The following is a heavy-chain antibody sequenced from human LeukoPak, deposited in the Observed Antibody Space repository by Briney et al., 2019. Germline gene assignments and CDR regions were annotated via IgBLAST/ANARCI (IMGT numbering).Heavy chain of an antibody. CDR2: INPNSGGT. J-gene: IGHJ5*02. CDR3: ASFEVGA. D-gene: IGHD3-10*01. Sequence: ASVKVSCKASGYTFTRYYVNWVRQAPGQGREWMGWINPNSGGTNYAQKFQGRVTMTRDTSITTVYMELSRLRSDETAVFYCASFEVGAWGQGTLVTVSS. V-gene: IGHV1-2*02. CDR1: GYTFTRYY.